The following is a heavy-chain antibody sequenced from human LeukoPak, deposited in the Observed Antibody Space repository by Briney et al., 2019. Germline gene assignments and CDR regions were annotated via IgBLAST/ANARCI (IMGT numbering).Heavy chain of an antibody. V-gene: IGHV3-11*04. J-gene: IGHJ4*02. CDR1: GFTFSDYY. CDR2: SSSSGSTR. Sequence: PGGSLRLSCAASGFTFSDYYMSWIRQAPGKGLEWVSYSSSSGSTRYYADSVKSRFTISRDNAKNSLYLQMNSLRAEDTAVYYCARDSGGIAAAGLDYWGQGTLVTVSS. D-gene: IGHD6-13*01. CDR3: ARDSGGIAAAGLDY.